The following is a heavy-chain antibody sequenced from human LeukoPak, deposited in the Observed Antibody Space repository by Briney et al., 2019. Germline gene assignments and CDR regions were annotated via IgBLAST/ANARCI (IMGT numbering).Heavy chain of an antibody. CDR1: GFTFSTHR. J-gene: IGHJ3*01. Sequence: PGGSLRLSCAASGFTFSTHRMNWVRKAPGKGLEWVSSISSSSSYIYYTDSVKGRFTLSRDNAKSSLYLQMNSLRAEDTAVYYCARGPDFYYGSGKDESGNWGQGTMVTVSS. CDR3: ARGPDFYYGSGKDESGN. CDR2: ISSSSSYI. D-gene: IGHD3-10*01. V-gene: IGHV3-21*01.